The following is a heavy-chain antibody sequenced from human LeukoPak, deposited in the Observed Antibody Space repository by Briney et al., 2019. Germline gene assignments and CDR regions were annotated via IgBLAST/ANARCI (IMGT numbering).Heavy chain of an antibody. CDR1: GYSISSGYY. D-gene: IGHD2-15*01. CDR3: ARQVVAATTHFGY. V-gene: IGHV4-61*02. CDR2: IYTSGST. J-gene: IGHJ4*02. Sequence: SETLSLTCTVSGYSISSGYYWGWIRQPAGKGLEWIGRIYTSGSTNYNPSLKSRVTISVDTSKNQFSLKLSSVTAADTAVYYCARQVVAATTHFGYWGQGTLVTVSS.